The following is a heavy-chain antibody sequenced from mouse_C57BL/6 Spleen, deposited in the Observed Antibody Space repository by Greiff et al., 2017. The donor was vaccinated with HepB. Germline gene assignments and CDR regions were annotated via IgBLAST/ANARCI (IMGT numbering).Heavy chain of an antibody. J-gene: IGHJ3*01. D-gene: IGHD1-1*01. V-gene: IGHV1-80*01. CDR1: GYAFSSYW. Sequence: QVQLKESGAELVKPGASVKISCKASGYAFSSYWMNWVKQRPGKGLEWIGQIYPGDGDTNYNGKFKGKATLTADKSSSTAYMQLSSLTSEDSAVYFCARSGSSSAWFAYWGQGTLVTVSA. CDR2: IYPGDGDT. CDR3: ARSGSSSAWFAY.